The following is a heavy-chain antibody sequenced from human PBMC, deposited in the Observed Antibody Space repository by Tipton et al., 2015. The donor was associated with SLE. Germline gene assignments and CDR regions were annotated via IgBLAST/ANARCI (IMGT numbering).Heavy chain of an antibody. CDR3: ARGPTEKQWLRWYFDL. Sequence: LRLSCTVSGGSISSSSYYWGWIRQPPGKGLEWIGSIYYSGSTYYNPSLKSRVTISVDTSKNQFSLKLSSVTAADTAAYYCARGPTEKQWLRWYFDLWGRGTLVTVSS. CDR1: GGSISSSSYY. J-gene: IGHJ2*01. CDR2: IYYSGST. D-gene: IGHD6-19*01. V-gene: IGHV4-39*07.